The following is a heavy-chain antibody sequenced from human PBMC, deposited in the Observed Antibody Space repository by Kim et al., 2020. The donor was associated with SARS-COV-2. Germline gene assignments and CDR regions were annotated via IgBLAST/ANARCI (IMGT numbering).Heavy chain of an antibody. J-gene: IGHJ4*02. D-gene: IGHD2-15*01. V-gene: IGHV3-74*01. CDR3: ARSRWPYYFDS. CDR2: T. Sequence: TTYADSVKGRFTIARDNAKNKWYLQMNSRRAEDTAVYYCARSRWPYYFDSWGQGTLVTVSS.